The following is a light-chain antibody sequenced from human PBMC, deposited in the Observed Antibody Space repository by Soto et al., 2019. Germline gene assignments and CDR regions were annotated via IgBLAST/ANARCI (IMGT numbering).Light chain of an antibody. CDR3: GTGDRSRSADV. CDR2: END. CDR1: SSHIGVTS. Sequence: QSALTQPPSVSAAPGQKVTISCSGSSSHIGVTSVSWYQQPPEAAPKLLIYENDKRPSGVPDRFSGSKSGTSATLGITGFQTGDEADYYGGTGDRSRSADVFGTGTKVTVL. J-gene: IGLJ1*01. V-gene: IGLV1-51*02.